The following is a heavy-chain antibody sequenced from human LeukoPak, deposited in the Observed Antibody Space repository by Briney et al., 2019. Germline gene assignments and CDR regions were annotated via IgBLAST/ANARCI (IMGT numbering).Heavy chain of an antibody. CDR2: IYYSGST. CDR3: ARRRDAFDI. Sequence: SETLSLTCTVSGGSISSYYWSWIRQPPGKGLEWIGYIYYSGSTNYNPSLKSRVTISVDTSKNQFSLRLSSVTAADTAVYYCARRRDAFDIWGQGTMVTVSS. CDR1: GGSISSYY. V-gene: IGHV4-59*08. J-gene: IGHJ3*02.